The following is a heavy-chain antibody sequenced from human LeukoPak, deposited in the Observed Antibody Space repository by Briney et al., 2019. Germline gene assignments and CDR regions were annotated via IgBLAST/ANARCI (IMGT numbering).Heavy chain of an antibody. CDR2: IAYDGNYK. CDR1: GFTFKSFG. V-gene: IGHV3-30*18. Sequence: GGSLRLSCAASGFTFKSFGMHWVRQAPGKGLEWVAIIAYDGNYKHYADSVKGRFTMSRDNSKSTLSLQMNSLRPDDTAVYYCAKDLGSGLPPDGFDIWGQGTLVTVSS. J-gene: IGHJ4*02. D-gene: IGHD3-16*01. CDR3: AKDLGSGLPPDGFDI.